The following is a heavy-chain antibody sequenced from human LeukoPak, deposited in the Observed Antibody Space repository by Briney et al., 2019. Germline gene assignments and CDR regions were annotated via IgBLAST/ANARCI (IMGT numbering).Heavy chain of an antibody. V-gene: IGHV4-59*01. CDR3: ARTSLYFDWSRETYGMDV. CDR1: GGSISSYY. Sequence: PSETLSLTCTVSGGSISSYYWSWIRQPPGKGLEWIGYIYYSRSTNYNPSLKSRVTISVDTSKNQFSLKLSSVTAADTAVYYCARTSLYFDWSRETYGMDVWGQGTTVTVSS. D-gene: IGHD3-9*01. CDR2: IYYSRST. J-gene: IGHJ6*02.